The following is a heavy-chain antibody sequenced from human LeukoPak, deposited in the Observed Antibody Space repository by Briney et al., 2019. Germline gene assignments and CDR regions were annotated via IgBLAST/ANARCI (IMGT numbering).Heavy chain of an antibody. Sequence: GGSLRLSCAASGFTFSDHWMTWVRQAPGEGLEWVANIKQDGSERYYVDSMTGRFTISRDNAKNSLFLQMNSLRAEDTAVYYCARGLRATWGQGTLVAVSS. CDR2: IKQDGSER. CDR1: GFTFSDHW. CDR3: ARGLRAT. V-gene: IGHV3-7*01. J-gene: IGHJ4*02. D-gene: IGHD5-12*01.